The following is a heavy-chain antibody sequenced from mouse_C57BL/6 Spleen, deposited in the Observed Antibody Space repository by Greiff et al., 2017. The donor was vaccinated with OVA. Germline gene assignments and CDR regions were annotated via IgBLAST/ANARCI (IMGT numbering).Heavy chain of an antibody. CDR2: IDPSDSET. V-gene: IGHV1-52*01. CDR3: AIGDTTVVAFDY. D-gene: IGHD1-1*01. Sequence: VQLQESGAELVRPGSSVKLSCKASGYTFTSYWMHWVKQRPIQGLEWIGNIDPSDSETHYNQKFKDKATLTVDKSSSTAYMQLSSLTSEDSAVYYCAIGDTTVVAFDYWGQGTTLTVSS. CDR1: GYTFTSYW. J-gene: IGHJ2*01.